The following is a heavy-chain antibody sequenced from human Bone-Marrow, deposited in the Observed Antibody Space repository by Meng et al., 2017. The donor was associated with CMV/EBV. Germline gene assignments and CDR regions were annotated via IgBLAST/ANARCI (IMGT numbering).Heavy chain of an antibody. CDR3: ASSRGGGYYGSGYSG. V-gene: IGHV1-69*02. CDR2: IIPILGIA. J-gene: IGHJ4*02. D-gene: IGHD3-10*01. Sequence: SVKVSCKASGGTFSSYTISWVRQAPGQGLEWMGRIIPILGIANYAQKFQGRVTITADNSTSTAYMELSSLRSEDTAVYYCASSRGGGYYGSGYSGWGQGTLVTVSS. CDR1: GGTFSSYT.